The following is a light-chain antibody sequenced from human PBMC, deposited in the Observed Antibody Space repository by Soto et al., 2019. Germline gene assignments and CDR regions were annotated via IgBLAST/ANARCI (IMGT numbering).Light chain of an antibody. CDR2: KVS. CDR3: TSYTSSSTVM. V-gene: IGLV2-14*01. CDR1: SSDVGDYDY. Sequence: QSALTQPASVSGSPGQSITISCTGTSSDVGDYDYVSWYQHHPGKAPKLMIYKVSIRPSGVSNRFSGSKSGNTASLTITGLQTEDEADYYCTSYTSSSTVMFGGGTKVTVL. J-gene: IGLJ3*02.